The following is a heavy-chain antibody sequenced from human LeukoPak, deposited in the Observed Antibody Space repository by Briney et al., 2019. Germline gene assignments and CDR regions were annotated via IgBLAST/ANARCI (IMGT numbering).Heavy chain of an antibody. D-gene: IGHD1-1*01. CDR2: IYSGGST. CDR1: GFTVSSNY. J-gene: IGHJ6*03. Sequence: GGSLRLSCAASGFTVSSNYMSWVRQAPGKGLEWVSVIYSGGSTYYADSVKGRFTISRDNSKNTLYLQMNSLRAEDTAVYYCARDKRGYYYYMDVWGKGTTVTVSS. V-gene: IGHV3-53*01. CDR3: ARDKRGYYYYMDV.